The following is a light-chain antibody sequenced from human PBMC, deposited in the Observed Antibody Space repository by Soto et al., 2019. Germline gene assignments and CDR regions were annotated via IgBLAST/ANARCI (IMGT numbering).Light chain of an antibody. J-gene: IGLJ1*01. CDR3: QSADSSGSYYV. CDR1: ALPKRY. V-gene: IGLV3-25*02. Sequence: SYELTQPPSVSVSPGQTARITCSGDALPKRYAYWYQQKPGQAPVLVIYKNTERPSGIPERFSGSSSGTTVTLTISGVQAEDEADYYCQSADSSGSYYVFGTGTKVTVL. CDR2: KNT.